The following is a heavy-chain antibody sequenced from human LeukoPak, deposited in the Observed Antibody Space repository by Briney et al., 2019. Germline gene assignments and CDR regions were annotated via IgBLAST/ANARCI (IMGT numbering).Heavy chain of an antibody. J-gene: IGHJ3*02. CDR3: AADSRRSSGWFLPDRFDI. V-gene: IGHV1-24*01. CDR2: FDPEAGGT. CDR1: GYTLTDLS. Sequence: GASVKVSCKVSGYTLTDLSMHWVRQTPGSGPEWMGGFDPEAGGTVYAQKFQGRVTMTDDTSTDTAYMELSSLRSEDTAVYYCAADSRRSSGWFLPDRFDIWGQGTKVTVSS. D-gene: IGHD6-19*01.